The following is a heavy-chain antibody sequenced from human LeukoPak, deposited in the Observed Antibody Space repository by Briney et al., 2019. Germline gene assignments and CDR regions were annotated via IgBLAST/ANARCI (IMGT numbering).Heavy chain of an antibody. Sequence: PSETLSLTCTVSGGSISSGSYYWSWIRQPTGNGLEWIGRIYTSGSTNYNPSLKSRVTISVDTSKNQFSLKLSSVTAADTAVYYCARAPQRSLDAFDIWGQGTMVTVSS. J-gene: IGHJ3*02. CDR1: GGSISSGSYY. CDR3: ARAPQRSLDAFDI. V-gene: IGHV4-61*02. D-gene: IGHD6-25*01. CDR2: IYTSGST.